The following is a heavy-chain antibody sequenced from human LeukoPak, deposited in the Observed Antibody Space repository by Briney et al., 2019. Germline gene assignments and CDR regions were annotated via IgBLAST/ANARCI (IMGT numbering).Heavy chain of an antibody. D-gene: IGHD2-2*02. CDR3: AKDFCSSTSCYRGDNWFDP. CDR1: GFTVSSNY. Sequence: GGSLRLSCAASGFTVSSNYMSWVRQAPGKGLEWVSVIYSGGSTYYADSVKGRFTFSRDNSKNTLYLQMNSLRAEDTAVYYCAKDFCSSTSCYRGDNWFDPWGQGTLVTVSS. J-gene: IGHJ5*02. CDR2: IYSGGST. V-gene: IGHV3-66*01.